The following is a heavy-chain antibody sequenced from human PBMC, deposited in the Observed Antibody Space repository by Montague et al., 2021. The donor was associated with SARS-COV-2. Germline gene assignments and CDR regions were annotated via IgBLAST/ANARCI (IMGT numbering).Heavy chain of an antibody. CDR3: ARVSVEMATMGVYYYYGMDV. Sequence: TLSLTCSVSGGSITGGDWYWSWMRQHQGKGLDGVVYIYNSGSTYYNPSLKSRVTISVDTSKNQFSLKLSSVTAADTAVYYCARVSVEMATMGVYYYYGMDVWGQGTTVTVSS. CDR2: IYNSGST. CDR1: GGSITGGDWY. D-gene: IGHD5-24*01. J-gene: IGHJ6*02. V-gene: IGHV4-31*03.